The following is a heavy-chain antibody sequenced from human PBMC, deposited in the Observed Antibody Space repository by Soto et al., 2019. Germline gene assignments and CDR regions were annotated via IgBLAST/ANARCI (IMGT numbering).Heavy chain of an antibody. V-gene: IGHV1-24*01. CDR2: FDPEDGET. J-gene: IGHJ3*02. CDR3: ATQRGSQAVDGALYI. CDR1: GYTLTELS. Sequence: ASVKVSCKVSGYTLTELSMQWVRQAPGKGLEWMGGFDPEDGETIYAQKFQGRVTMTEDTSTDTAYMELSSLRSEDTAVYYCATQRGSQAVDGALYIWGQGTMVTVSS. D-gene: IGHD6-19*01.